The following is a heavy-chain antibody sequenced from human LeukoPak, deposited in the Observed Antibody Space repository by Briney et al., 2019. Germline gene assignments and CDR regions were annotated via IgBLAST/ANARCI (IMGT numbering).Heavy chain of an antibody. CDR3: AKGYSSGWYLGPVDY. D-gene: IGHD6-19*01. Sequence: GRSLRLSCAASGFTFDDYAMHWVRQAPGKGLEWVSGISWNSGSIGHADSVKGRFTISRDNAKNSLYLQMNSLRAEDMALYYCAKGYSSGWYLGPVDYWGQGTLVTVSS. V-gene: IGHV3-9*03. CDR1: GFTFDDYA. J-gene: IGHJ4*02. CDR2: ISWNSGSI.